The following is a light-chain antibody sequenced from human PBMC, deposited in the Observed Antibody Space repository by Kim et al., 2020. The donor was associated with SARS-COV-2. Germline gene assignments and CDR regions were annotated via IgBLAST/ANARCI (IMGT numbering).Light chain of an antibody. J-gene: IGLJ1*01. V-gene: IGLV2-8*01. CDR2: EVS. Sequence: QSALTQPPSASGSPGQSVTISCTGTSSDVGNYNYVSWYQQYPGKAPKLMIYEVSKRPSGVPDRFSGSKSGNTASLTVSGLQAEDEADYYCSSYAGSIYVFGTGTKVTVL. CDR1: SSDVGNYNY. CDR3: SSYAGSIYV.